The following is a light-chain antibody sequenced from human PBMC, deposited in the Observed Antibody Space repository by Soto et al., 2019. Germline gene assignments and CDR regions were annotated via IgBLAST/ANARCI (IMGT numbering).Light chain of an antibody. V-gene: IGLV1-40*01. CDR1: SSNIGAGYD. CDR2: GNT. J-gene: IGLJ2*01. Sequence: QAVVTQPPSVSGAPGQRVTISCTGSSSNIGAGYDIHWYQQLPGTAPKLLIHGNTNRPSGVPDRFSGSKSGTSASLAITGLQAEDEADYYCQSYDRTLSGVVFGGGTKVTVL. CDR3: QSYDRTLSGVV.